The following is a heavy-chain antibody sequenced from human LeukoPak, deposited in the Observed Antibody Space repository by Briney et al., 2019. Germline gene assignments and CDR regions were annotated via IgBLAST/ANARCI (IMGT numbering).Heavy chain of an antibody. CDR1: GFTFSNYG. D-gene: IGHD2-15*01. V-gene: IGHV3-30*18. CDR2: ISYDGSNK. CDR3: AKDLGYCSGGSCYEIGH. Sequence: HPGRSLRLSCAASGFTFSNYGMHWVRQAPGKGLEWVAVISYDGSNKYYADSVKGRFTISRDNSKNTVYLQMNSLRPKDTAVYCCAKDLGYCSGGSCYEIGHWGQGTLVTVSS. J-gene: IGHJ5*02.